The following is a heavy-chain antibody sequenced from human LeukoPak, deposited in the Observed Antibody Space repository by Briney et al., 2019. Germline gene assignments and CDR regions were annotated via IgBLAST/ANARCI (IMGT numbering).Heavy chain of an antibody. CDR1: GFTFSSYS. Sequence: GGSLRLSCAASGFTFSSYSMNWVRQAPGKGLEWVSSISSSSSYIYYADSVKGRFTISRDNAKNSPYLQMNSLRAEDTAVYYCASGGGSGGTHDYWGQGTLVTASS. J-gene: IGHJ4*02. CDR3: ASGGGSGGTHDY. D-gene: IGHD3-10*01. V-gene: IGHV3-21*01. CDR2: ISSSSSYI.